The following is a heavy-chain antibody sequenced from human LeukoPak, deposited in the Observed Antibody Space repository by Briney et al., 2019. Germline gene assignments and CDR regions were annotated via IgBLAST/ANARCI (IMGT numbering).Heavy chain of an antibody. V-gene: IGHV4-34*01. D-gene: IGHD3-10*02. J-gene: IGHJ6*03. CDR3: XXXLXXXFGXRFYYSPYMDV. CDR2: MNHSGSN. Sequence: SETLXXTCAVYGVSFSGYYWSWIRQPPGKGLEWIGEMNHSGSNNYNPSLKSRVTISVETSKNQFSLKLSDVNGADAAVYYCXXXLXXXFGXRFYYSPYMDVWGKGTTVTISS. CDR1: GVSFSGYY.